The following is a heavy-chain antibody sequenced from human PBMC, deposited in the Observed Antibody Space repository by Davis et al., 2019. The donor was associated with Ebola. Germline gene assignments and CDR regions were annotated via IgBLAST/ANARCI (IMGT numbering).Heavy chain of an antibody. V-gene: IGHV3-15*01. D-gene: IGHD2-2*01. CDR3: TTDGRQSTGFIVVVPAAIV. Sequence: GESLKISCAASGFTFSDYWMSWVRQAPGKGLEWVGRIKSKTDGGTTDYAAPVKGRFTISRDDSKNTLYLQMNSLKTEDTAVYYCTTDGRQSTGFIVVVPAAIVWGKGTTVTVSS. CDR2: IKSKTDGGTT. CDR1: GFTFSDYW. J-gene: IGHJ6*04.